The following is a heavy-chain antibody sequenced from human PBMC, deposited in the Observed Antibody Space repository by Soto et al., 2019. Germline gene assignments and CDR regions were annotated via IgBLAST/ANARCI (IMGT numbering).Heavy chain of an antibody. CDR2: INPKSGGT. CDR1: GYSFTDYH. J-gene: IGHJ6*02. D-gene: IGHD2-8*01. CDR3: ARGDSTDCSNGVCSFFYHRYMDF. V-gene: IGHV1-2*04. Sequence: ASVKVSCKASGYSFTDYHIHWVRQAPGQGLEWLGRINPKSGGTSTAQKFQGWVTMTTDTSISTASMELTRLTSDDTAIYYCARGDSTDCSNGVCSFFYHRYMDFWGQGTTVTVSS.